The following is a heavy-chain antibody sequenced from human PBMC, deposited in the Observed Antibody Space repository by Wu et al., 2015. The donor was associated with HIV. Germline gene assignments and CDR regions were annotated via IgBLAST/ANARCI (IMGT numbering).Heavy chain of an antibody. CDR1: GGTFSVFA. Sequence: QVQLVQSGAVVKKPGSSVKVSCKASGGTFSVFAFSWVRQAPGHGLEWVGGIIPVFGTEKYAQKFQGRVTNDRGRIHEAQGYMELRSLEILKHGRVNYCXRGMPXTNYYYKWNVWGTGTTV. CDR2: IIPVFGTE. V-gene: IGHV1-69*12. CDR3: XRGMPXTNYYYKWNV. D-gene: IGHD3-16*01. J-gene: IGHJ6*03.